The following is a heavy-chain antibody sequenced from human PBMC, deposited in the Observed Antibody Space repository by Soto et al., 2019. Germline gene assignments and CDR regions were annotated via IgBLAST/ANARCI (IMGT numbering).Heavy chain of an antibody. J-gene: IGHJ3*02. CDR1: GFTFDDYA. CDR2: ISWNSGSI. Sequence: GGSLRLSCAASGFTFDDYAMHWVRQAPGKGLEWVSGISWNSGSIGYADSVKGRFTISRDNAKNSLYLQMNSLRAEDTALYYCAKAQRGYYDSSGYLSDAFDIWGQGTMGTVSS. D-gene: IGHD3-22*01. CDR3: AKAQRGYYDSSGYLSDAFDI. V-gene: IGHV3-9*01.